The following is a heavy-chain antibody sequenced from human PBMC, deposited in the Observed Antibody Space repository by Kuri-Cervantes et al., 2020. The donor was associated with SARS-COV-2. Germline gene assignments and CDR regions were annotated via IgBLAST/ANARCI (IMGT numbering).Heavy chain of an antibody. CDR2: VRGKANNYAT. V-gene: IGHV3-73*01. CDR3: TTLIDY. CDR1: GFTFSNAW. J-gene: IGHJ4*02. Sequence: GESLKISCAASGFTFSNAWMGWVRQASGKGLEWVGRVRGKANNYATAYAASVKGRFTISRDDSKNMAYLQMHSLKTEDTAVYYCTTLIDYWGQGALVTVSS.